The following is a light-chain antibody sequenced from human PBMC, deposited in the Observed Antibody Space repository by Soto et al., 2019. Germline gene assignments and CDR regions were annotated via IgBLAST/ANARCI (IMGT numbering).Light chain of an antibody. CDR2: DAS. V-gene: IGKV1-5*01. CDR1: QRINKW. Sequence: DIQMTQSPSTLSASVGDSVTITSRASQRINKWLAWYQQKPGKAPNLLIFDASNLQSGVPSRFSGSGFGTEFTLIISSLQPEDVATYYCQQYNSDSSFGGGTKVEIK. J-gene: IGKJ4*01. CDR3: QQYNSDSS.